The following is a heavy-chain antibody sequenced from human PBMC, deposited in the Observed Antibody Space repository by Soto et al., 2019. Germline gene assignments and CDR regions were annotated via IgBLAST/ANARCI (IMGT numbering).Heavy chain of an antibody. CDR3: ARGKPSYYYYGMDV. Sequence: QVQLQESGPGLVKPSQTLSLTCTVSGGSISSGGYYWSWIRQHPGKGLEWIGYNYSRGSTYYNPSLKSRIYISVDPSKNQFSLKLSSGTAADTAVYYCARGKPSYYYYGMDVWGQWTTVTVSS. CDR1: GGSISSGGYY. V-gene: IGHV4-31*03. CDR2: NYSRGST. J-gene: IGHJ6*02.